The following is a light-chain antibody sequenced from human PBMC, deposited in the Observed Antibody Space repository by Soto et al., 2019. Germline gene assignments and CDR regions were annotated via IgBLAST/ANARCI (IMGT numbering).Light chain of an antibody. CDR2: GAS. CDR3: QQYINWWT. Sequence: EIVMTQSPATLSVSPGERATLSCRASQSVSTSLAWYQQKPGQAPRLLISGASNRATGVPARFSGSGSETEFTLTISSLQSEDFAVYYCQQYINWWTFGQGTKVEIK. CDR1: QSVSTS. J-gene: IGKJ1*01. V-gene: IGKV3-15*01.